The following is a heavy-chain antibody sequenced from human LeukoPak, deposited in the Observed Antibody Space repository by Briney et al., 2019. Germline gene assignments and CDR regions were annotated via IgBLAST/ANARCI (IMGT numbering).Heavy chain of an antibody. J-gene: IGHJ3*02. CDR1: GYTFTGDY. V-gene: IGHV1-2*02. CDR3: ASWGMTTQRRAFDI. CDR2: INPKTGNT. D-gene: IGHD1-1*01. Sequence: ASVKVSCKASGYTFTGDYMHWVRQAPGQGLEWMGWINPKTGNTNYAQNFQGRVTLTSDTTLSTAYLELNTLKLDDTAVYFCASWGMTTQRRAFDIWGQGTKVIVSS.